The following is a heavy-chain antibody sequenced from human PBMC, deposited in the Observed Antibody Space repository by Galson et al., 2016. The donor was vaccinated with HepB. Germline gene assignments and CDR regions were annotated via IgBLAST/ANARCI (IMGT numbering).Heavy chain of an antibody. CDR3: AKDRGDYPKYFDY. V-gene: IGHV3-23*01. CDR2: ISGSGDRT. J-gene: IGHJ4*02. Sequence: LRLSCAASGFAFSNYAMSWVRQAPGKGLEWVSGISGSGDRTHYADSVKGRFTISRDNSKNTLYLQVNSLRAEDTAVYYCAKDRGDYPKYFDYWGQGILVIVTS. CDR1: GFAFSNYA. D-gene: IGHD4-17*01.